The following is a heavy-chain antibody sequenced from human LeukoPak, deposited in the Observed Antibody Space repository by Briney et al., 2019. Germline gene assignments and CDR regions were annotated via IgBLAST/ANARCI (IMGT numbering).Heavy chain of an antibody. CDR3: ARGRYSYGWNDS. J-gene: IGHJ5*01. Sequence: SQTLSLTCTVSGGSIGTSAYYWNWIRQHPGKGLEWIGSISDSGSTLYNPSLKSRVTISSDTSKNQFSLKLTSVTAADMAVYYCARGRYSYGWNDSWGQGTLVTVSS. V-gene: IGHV4-31*03. CDR2: ISDSGST. CDR1: GGSIGTSAYY. D-gene: IGHD3-16*02.